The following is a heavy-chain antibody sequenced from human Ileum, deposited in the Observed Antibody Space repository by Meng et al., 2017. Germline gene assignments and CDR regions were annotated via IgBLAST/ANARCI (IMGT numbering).Heavy chain of an antibody. D-gene: IGHD2-15*01. J-gene: IGHJ4*02. Sequence: QVQLQESSPGLVEPSGPLSLTCTVSGGSISSSFYWSWVRQSPGKGLEWIGQIYLAGSPNYNPSLESRVTISVDKSKNQFSLRLTSVTAADTAIFYCVRHGGKYFNSWGQGTLVTVSS. CDR2: IYLAGSP. CDR3: VRHGGKYFNS. CDR1: GGSISSSFY. V-gene: IGHV4-4*02.